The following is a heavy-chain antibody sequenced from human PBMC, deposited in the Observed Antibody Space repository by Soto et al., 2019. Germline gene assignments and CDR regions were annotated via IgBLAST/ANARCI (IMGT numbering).Heavy chain of an antibody. D-gene: IGHD4-17*01. V-gene: IGHV1-69*08. CDR1: GGTFSSYT. Sequence: QVQLVQSGAEVKKPGSSVKVSCKASGGTFSSYTISWVRQAPGQGLEWMGRIIPILGIANYAQKFQGRVTITADKSTSTAYMELSSLRSEDTAVYYCAREYVAYGDYGAFDIWGQGTIVTVSS. CDR3: AREYVAYGDYGAFDI. J-gene: IGHJ3*02. CDR2: IIPILGIA.